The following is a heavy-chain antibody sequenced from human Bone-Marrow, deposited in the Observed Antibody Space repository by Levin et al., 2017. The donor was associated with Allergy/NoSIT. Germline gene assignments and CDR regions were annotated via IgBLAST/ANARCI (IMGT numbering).Heavy chain of an antibody. CDR3: AKCGFDWLFGEFDY. CDR1: GFTFSSYG. CDR2: ISYDGSNK. J-gene: IGHJ4*02. V-gene: IGHV3-30*18. Sequence: GESLKISCAASGFTFSSYGMHWVRQAPGKGLEWVAVISYDGSNKYYADSVKGRFTISRDNSKNTLYLQMNSLRAEDTAVYYCAKCGFDWLFGEFDYWGQGTLVTVSS. D-gene: IGHD3-9*01.